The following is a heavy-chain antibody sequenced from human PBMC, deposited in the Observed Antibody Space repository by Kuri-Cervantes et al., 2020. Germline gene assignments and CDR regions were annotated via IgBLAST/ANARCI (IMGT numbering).Heavy chain of an antibody. Sequence: LSLTCAASGFTFSSYGMHWVRQAPGKGLEWVAVISYDGSNKYYADSVKGRFTISRDNSKNTLYLQMNSLRAEDTAVYYCARTGRVPFDYWGQGTLVTVSS. CDR1: GFTFSSYG. D-gene: IGHD1-14*01. CDR2: ISYDGSNK. CDR3: ARTGRVPFDY. J-gene: IGHJ4*02. V-gene: IGHV3-30*03.